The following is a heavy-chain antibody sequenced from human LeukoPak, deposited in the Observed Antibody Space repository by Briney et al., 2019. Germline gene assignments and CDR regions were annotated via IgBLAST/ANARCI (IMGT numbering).Heavy chain of an antibody. CDR1: GGSFRGYY. V-gene: IGHV4-34*01. J-gene: IGHJ4*02. D-gene: IGHD6-13*01. Sequence: NSSETPSLTCAVYGGSFRGYYWSWIRQPPGKGLEWIGEISHSGSTNHNPSLKSRVTISEDTSKSQFSLKLSAVTAADTALYYCARGGIATPGVGGYFDYWGQGIFVTVSS. CDR3: ARGGIATPGVGGYFDY. CDR2: ISHSGST.